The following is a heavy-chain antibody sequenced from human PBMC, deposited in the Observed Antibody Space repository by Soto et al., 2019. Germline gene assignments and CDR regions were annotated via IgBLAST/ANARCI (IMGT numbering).Heavy chain of an antibody. CDR2: ISDDGSSK. CDR3: ARDRLPGASVATPGYLDY. Sequence: PGGSLRLSCAASGFAFGAAAIHWVRQAPGKGLEWVAVISDDGSSKYYADSVRGRFTISRDNSQNTLDLQMNSLRAEDTAVYYCARDRLPGASVATPGYLDYWGQGSLVTVSS. J-gene: IGHJ4*02. V-gene: IGHV3-30-3*01. D-gene: IGHD1-1*01. CDR1: GFAFGAAA.